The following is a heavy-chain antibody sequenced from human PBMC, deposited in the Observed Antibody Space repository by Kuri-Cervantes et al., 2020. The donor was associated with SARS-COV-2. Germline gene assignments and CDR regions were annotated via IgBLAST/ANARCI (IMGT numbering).Heavy chain of an antibody. D-gene: IGHD3-10*01. CDR3: AREYGSGSYYVQIDI. CDR1: GGSFSGYY. Sequence: SETLSLTCAVYGGSFSGYYWSWIRQPPGKGLEWIGYIYYSGSTYYSPSLKSRVTISVDTSKNQFSLKLSSVTAADTAVYYCAREYGSGSYYVQIDIWGQGTMVTVSS. CDR2: IYYSGST. V-gene: IGHV4-34*09. J-gene: IGHJ3*02.